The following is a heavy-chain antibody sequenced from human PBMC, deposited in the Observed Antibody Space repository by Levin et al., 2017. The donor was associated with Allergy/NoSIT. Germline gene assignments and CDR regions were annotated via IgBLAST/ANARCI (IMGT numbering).Heavy chain of an antibody. CDR3: TTYSSSWYYCDY. D-gene: IGHD6-13*01. J-gene: IGHJ4*02. CDR1: GITFSNAW. CDR2: IKSKADCGTT. Sequence: PGGSLRLSCAASGITFSNAWMSWARQAPGKGLEWVGRIKSKADCGTTEYAAPVKGRLTISRDDSKNKSDLQMNSRETEDTAVDFCTTYSSSWYYCDYWGQGTLVTVSS. V-gene: IGHV3-15*01.